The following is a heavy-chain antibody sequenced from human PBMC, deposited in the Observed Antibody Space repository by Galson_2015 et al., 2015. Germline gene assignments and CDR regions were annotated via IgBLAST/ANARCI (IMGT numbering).Heavy chain of an antibody. J-gene: IGHJ5*02. CDR1: GATFSSYA. D-gene: IGHD6-13*01. V-gene: IGHV1-69*13. Sequence: SVKVSCKASGATFSSYAISWVRQAPGQGLEWMGGIIPIFGTANYAQKFQGRVTITADESTSTAYMELSSLRSEDTAVYYCARREQQPASGFFVGNWFDPWGQGTLVTVSS. CDR3: ARREQQPASGFFVGNWFDP. CDR2: IIPIFGTA.